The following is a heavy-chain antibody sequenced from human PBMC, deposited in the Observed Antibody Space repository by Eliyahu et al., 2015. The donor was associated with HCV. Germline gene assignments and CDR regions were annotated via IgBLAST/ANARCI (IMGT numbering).Heavy chain of an antibody. V-gene: IGHV2-5*02. J-gene: IGHJ5*01. CDR3: AHSRWLLSHYDS. CDR2: IYWDNDK. D-gene: IGHD5-24*01. CDR1: GFSLTTSGVG. Sequence: QITLKESGPTLVKPTQTLTLTCTFSGFSLTTSGVGVGWIRQPPGKALEWLALIYWDNDKRYSPSLKNRLTIARDTSKNQVVLTMTNLDPVDTGTYYCAHSRWLLSHYDSWGQGTLVTVSS.